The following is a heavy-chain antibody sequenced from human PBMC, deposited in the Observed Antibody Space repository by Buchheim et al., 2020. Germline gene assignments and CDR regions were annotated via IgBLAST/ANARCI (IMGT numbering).Heavy chain of an antibody. V-gene: IGHV4-59*01. CDR1: GGSISSYY. D-gene: IGHD6-19*01. Sequence: QVQLQESGPGLVKPSETPSPTCTVSGGSISSYYWSWIRQPPGKGLEWIGYIYYSGSTNYNPSLKSRVTISVDTSKNQFSLKLSSVTAADTAVYYCARGDREGLVNFDYWGQGTL. CDR2: IYYSGST. J-gene: IGHJ4*02. CDR3: ARGDREGLVNFDY.